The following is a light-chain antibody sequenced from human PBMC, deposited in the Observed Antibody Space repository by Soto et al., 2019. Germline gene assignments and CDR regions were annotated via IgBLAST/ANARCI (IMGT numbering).Light chain of an antibody. Sequence: EIVLTQSPGTLSLSPGERATLSCRASQSVSSSYLAWCQRKPGQAPRLLIHGASTRAAGISDRFSGSGSGTDFTLTISRLEPEDFAVYYCQQYGSLITFGGGTKVDIK. J-gene: IGKJ4*01. CDR1: QSVSSSY. V-gene: IGKV3-20*01. CDR2: GAS. CDR3: QQYGSLIT.